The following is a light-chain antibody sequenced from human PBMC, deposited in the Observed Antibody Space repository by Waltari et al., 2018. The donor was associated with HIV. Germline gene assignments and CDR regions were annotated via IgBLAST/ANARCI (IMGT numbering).Light chain of an antibody. CDR3: SSYVTGGTYV. CDR2: DVN. Sequence: QSALIQPAYVSASPGQSITIFCSGTNHDIDSYAYVSWYQVLPTTAPILIIFDVNRRASCVSFLYSGSKCGYTASLMIFDLQSEDECEYVFSSYVTGGTYVFGSGTRVIV. V-gene: IGLV2-14*03. CDR1: NHDIDSYAY. J-gene: IGLJ1*01.